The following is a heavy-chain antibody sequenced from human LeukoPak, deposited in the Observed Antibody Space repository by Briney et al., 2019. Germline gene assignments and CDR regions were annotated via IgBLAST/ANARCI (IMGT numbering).Heavy chain of an antibody. CDR2: ISSSSSYI. CDR1: GFTFSSYS. D-gene: IGHD2/OR15-2a*01. J-gene: IGHJ4*02. Sequence: PGGSLRLSCAASGFTFSSYSMNWVRQAPGKGLEWVSSISSSSSYIYYADSVKGRFTISRDNAKNSLYLQMNSLRAEDTAVYYCARDGDNSHRDVLFDYWGQGTLVTVSS. CDR3: ARDGDNSHRDVLFDY. V-gene: IGHV3-21*01.